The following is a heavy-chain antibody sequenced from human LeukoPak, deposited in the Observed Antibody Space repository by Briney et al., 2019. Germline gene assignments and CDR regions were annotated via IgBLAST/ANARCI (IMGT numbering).Heavy chain of an antibody. D-gene: IGHD4-17*01. V-gene: IGHV1-69*05. J-gene: IGHJ3*02. CDR1: GGTFSSYA. CDR3: ARVGDGDYTDAFDI. CDR2: IIPIFGTA. Sequence: SVKVSCKASGGTFSSYAISWVRQAPGQGLEWMGGIIPIFGTANYAQKFQGRVTITTDESTSTAYMELSSLRSKDTAVYYCARVGDGDYTDAFDIWGQGTMVTVSS.